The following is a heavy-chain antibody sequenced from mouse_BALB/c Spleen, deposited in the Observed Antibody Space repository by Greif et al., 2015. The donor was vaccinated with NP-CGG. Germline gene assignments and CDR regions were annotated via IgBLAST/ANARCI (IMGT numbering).Heavy chain of an antibody. Sequence: EVQLQQSGAELVKPGASVKLSCTASGFNIKDTYMHWVKQRPEQGLEWIGRIDPANGNTKYDPKFQGKATITADTSSNTAYLQLSSLTSEDTAVYYCARRGVYGYGCDYYAMDYWAQGTSLTVSS. V-gene: IGHV14-3*02. J-gene: IGHJ4*01. CDR1: GFNIKDTY. CDR2: IDPANGNT. CDR3: ARRGVYGYGCDYYAMDY. D-gene: IGHD2-2*01.